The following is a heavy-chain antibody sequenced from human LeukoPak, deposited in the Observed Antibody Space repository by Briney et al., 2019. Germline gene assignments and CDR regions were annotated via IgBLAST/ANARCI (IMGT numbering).Heavy chain of an antibody. J-gene: IGHJ4*02. CDR2: ISAYNGNT. D-gene: IGHD4-23*01. CDR3: ARGRGYWSDYAGGY. V-gene: IGHV1-18*01. Sequence: ASVKVSCKASGYTFTIYGISWVRQAPGQGLEWMGWISAYNGNTNYAQKLQGRVTMTTDTSTSTAYMELRSLRSDDTAVYYCARGRGYWSDYAGGYWGQGTLVTVSS. CDR1: GYTFTIYG.